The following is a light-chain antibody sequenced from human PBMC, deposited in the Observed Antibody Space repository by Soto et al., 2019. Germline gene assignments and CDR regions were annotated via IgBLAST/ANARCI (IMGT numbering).Light chain of an antibody. Sequence: EVVMTQSPATLSVSPGERVTLSCRASQSINAHLAWDQQKPGQAPRLLIHGASTRATGIPARFSGSGFGTEFILTISSLQSEDFADYYCQQYNTWLWTFGQGTKVEIQ. CDR3: QQYNTWLWT. CDR2: GAS. CDR1: QSINAH. V-gene: IGKV3-15*01. J-gene: IGKJ1*01.